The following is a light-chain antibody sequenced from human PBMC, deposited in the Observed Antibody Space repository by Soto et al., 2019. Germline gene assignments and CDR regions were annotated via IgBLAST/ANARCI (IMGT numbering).Light chain of an antibody. Sequence: IQMTQSPSTLSASVGDRVIITCRASQDISGWLAWYQQKPRKAPKLLLFDASSLEEGVPSRFSGSGSGTEFTLTVSNQQSDEFAAYYCQQYSTRSGFTFGGGTKVEI. CDR3: QQYSTRSGFT. V-gene: IGKV1-5*01. CDR2: DAS. CDR1: QDISGW. J-gene: IGKJ4*01.